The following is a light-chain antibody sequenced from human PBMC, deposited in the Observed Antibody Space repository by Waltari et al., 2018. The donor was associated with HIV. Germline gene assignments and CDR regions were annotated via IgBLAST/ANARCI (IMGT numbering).Light chain of an antibody. CDR1: SSDVGAYNY. Sequence: QSALTQPASVSGSPGQSITISCTGTSSDVGAYNYVSWYQQHPGKAPKLMIYDVTKRPSGVSNRFSGSKSATTASLTSSGLQAEDEADYYCCSYAGSSTYVFGSGTKVTVL. CDR2: DVT. CDR3: CSYAGSSTYV. J-gene: IGLJ1*01. V-gene: IGLV2-23*02.